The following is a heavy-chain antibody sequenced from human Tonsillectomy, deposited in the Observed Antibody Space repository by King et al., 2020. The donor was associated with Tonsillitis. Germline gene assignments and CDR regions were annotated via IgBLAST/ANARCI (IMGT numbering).Heavy chain of an antibody. CDR3: ARRRCSTTSCYLDDAFDI. CDR1: GFTVSSYA. D-gene: IGHD2-2*01. J-gene: IGHJ3*02. V-gene: IGHV3-23*04. Sequence: VQLVESGGGLVQPGGSLRLSCAASGFTVSSYAFTWVRQAPGKGLEWVSGISNSGGWTFYSDSVKGRFDISRDNSKYPLFLEMESLRAVDTALYYCARRRCSTTSCYLDDAFDIWGQGTMVTVSS. CDR2: ISNSGGWT.